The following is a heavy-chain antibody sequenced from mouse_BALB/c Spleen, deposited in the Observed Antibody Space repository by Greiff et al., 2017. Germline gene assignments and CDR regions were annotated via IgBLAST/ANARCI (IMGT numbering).Heavy chain of an antibody. D-gene: IGHD1-1*01. J-gene: IGHJ4*01. CDR3: ARPTVGRAMEY. CDR2: INPGSGGT. V-gene: IGHV1-54*01. CDR1: GYAFTNYL. Sequence: VQLQQSGAELVRPGTSVKVSCKASGYAFTNYLIEWVKQRPGQGLEWIGVINPGSGGTNYNEKFKGKATLTADKSSSTAYMQLSSLTADDSAVYWCARPTVGRAMEYWGQGTSVTVSS.